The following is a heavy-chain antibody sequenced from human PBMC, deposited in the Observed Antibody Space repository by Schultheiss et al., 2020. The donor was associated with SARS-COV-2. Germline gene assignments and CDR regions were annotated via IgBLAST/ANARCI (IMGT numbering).Heavy chain of an antibody. V-gene: IGHV4-34*01. J-gene: IGHJ6*03. CDR1: GGSFSGYY. CDR2: IYYSGST. CDR3: ATGPVTLSYDFWSGYYKDYYYYMDV. D-gene: IGHD3-3*01. Sequence: SQTLSLTCAVYGGSFSGYYWSWIRQPPGKGLEWIGSIYYSGSTYYNPSLKSRVTISVDTSKNQFSLKLSSVTAADTAVYYCATGPVTLSYDFWSGYYKDYYYYMDVWGKGTTVTVSS.